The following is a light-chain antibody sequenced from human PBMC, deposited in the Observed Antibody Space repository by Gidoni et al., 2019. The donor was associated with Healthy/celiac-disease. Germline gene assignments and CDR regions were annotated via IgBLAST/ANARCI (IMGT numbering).Light chain of an antibody. CDR2: KDS. Sequence: SYELTQPPQGSVSPGQTARINCSGDALPKQYAYWYQQKPGQAPVLGIYKDSERPSGIPERFSGSSSGTTVTLTISGVQAEDEADYYCQSADSSGTYWVFGGGTKLTVL. CDR3: QSADSSGTYWV. J-gene: IGLJ3*02. CDR1: ALPKQY. V-gene: IGLV3-25*03.